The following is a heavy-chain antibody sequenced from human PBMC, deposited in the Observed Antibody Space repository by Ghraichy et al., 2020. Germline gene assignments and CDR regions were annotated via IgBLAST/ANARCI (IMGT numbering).Heavy chain of an antibody. Sequence: GGSLRLSCAASGFTFSSYWMSWVRQAPGKGLEWVANIKQDGSEKYYVDSVKGRFTISRDNAKNSLYLQMNSLRAEDTAVYYCASRVGFGELFGRRNDAFDIWGQGTMVTVSS. CDR2: IKQDGSEK. D-gene: IGHD3-10*01. J-gene: IGHJ3*02. V-gene: IGHV3-7*01. CDR1: GFTFSSYW. CDR3: ASRVGFGELFGRRNDAFDI.